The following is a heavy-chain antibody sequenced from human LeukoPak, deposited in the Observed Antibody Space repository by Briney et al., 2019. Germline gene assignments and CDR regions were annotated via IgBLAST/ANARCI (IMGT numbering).Heavy chain of an antibody. D-gene: IGHD6-13*01. CDR1: GFTFSSYG. CDR2: ISGSGGST. V-gene: IGHV3-23*01. Sequence: GGSLRLSCAASGFTFSSYGMHWVRQAPGKGLEWVSAISGSGGSTYYADSVKGRFTISRDNSKKTLYLQMNSLRAEDTAVYYCAKDGYSSSWYYFDYWGQGTLVTVSS. J-gene: IGHJ4*02. CDR3: AKDGYSSSWYYFDY.